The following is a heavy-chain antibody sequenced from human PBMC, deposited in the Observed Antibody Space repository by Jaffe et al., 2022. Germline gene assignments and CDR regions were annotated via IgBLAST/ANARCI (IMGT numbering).Heavy chain of an antibody. CDR1: GFTFSSYW. CDR3: ARDHDYGDFYTYWYFDL. J-gene: IGHJ2*01. V-gene: IGHV3-74*01. CDR2: INSDGSST. Sequence: EVQLVESGGGLVQPGGSLRLSCAASGFTFSSYWMHWVRQAPGKGLVWVSRINSDGSSTSYADSVKGRFTISRDNAKNTLYLQMNSLRAEDTAVYYCARDHDYGDFYTYWYFDLWGRGTLVTVSS. D-gene: IGHD4-17*01.